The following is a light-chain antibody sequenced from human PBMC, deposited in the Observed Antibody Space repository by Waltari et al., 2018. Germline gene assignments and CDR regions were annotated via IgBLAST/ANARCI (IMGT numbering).Light chain of an antibody. Sequence: DIQLTQSPSFRSASVGDRVTITCLSSQCISNYLAWYQQKAGKAPKLLIHTASTLQGGVPSRFSGSGSGTDFTLTISSLQPEDFATYYCQQRNSYPITFGQGTRLEIK. V-gene: IGKV1-9*01. CDR1: QCISNY. CDR3: QQRNSYPIT. CDR2: TAS. J-gene: IGKJ5*01.